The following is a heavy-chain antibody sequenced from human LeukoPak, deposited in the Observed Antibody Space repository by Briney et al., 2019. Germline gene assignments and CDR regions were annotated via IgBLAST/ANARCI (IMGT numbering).Heavy chain of an antibody. CDR1: GYIFIGYY. D-gene: IGHD2-15*01. J-gene: IGHJ5*02. CDR3: AKGPPEYCSGGSCHSGRNWIDP. V-gene: IGHV1-2*02. CDR2: INPNSGGA. Sequence: ASVKVSCKASGYIFIGYYMHWLRQAPGQGLEWMGWINPNSGGADYAQKFQGRVTMTRETSISTAYMALSRLRSDDTAVYYCAKGPPEYCSGGSCHSGRNWIDPWGQGTLVTVSS.